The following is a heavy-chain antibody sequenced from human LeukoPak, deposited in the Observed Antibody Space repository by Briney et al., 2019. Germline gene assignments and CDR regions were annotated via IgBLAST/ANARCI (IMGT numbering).Heavy chain of an antibody. V-gene: IGHV1-2*02. CDR3: ARTYDQASHRGDDYFDY. CDR1: GYTFTGYY. Sequence: ASVKVSCXASGYTFTGYYMHWVRQAHGQGLEWMGWINPNSGGTNYAQKFQGRVTMTRDTSISTAYMELSRLRSDDTAVYYCARTYDQASHRGDDYFDYWGQGTLVTVSS. CDR2: INPNSGGT. J-gene: IGHJ4*02. D-gene: IGHD5-12*01.